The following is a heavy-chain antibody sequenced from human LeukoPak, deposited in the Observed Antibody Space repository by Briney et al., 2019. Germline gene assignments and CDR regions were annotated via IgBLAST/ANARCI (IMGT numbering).Heavy chain of an antibody. CDR3: ARVERDSSGYSSNPFDY. V-gene: IGHV4-39*01. Sequence: KASETLSLTCTVSGGSISSSSCYWGWIRQPPGKGLEWIVSIYYSGSTYYNPSLKSRVTISVDTSKNQFSLKLSSVTAADTAVYYCARVERDSSGYSSNPFDYWGQGTLVTVSS. CDR2: IYYSGST. J-gene: IGHJ4*02. D-gene: IGHD3-22*01. CDR1: GGSISSSSCY.